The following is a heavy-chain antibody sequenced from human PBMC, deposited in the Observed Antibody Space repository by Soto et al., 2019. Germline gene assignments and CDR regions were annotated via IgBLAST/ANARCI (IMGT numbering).Heavy chain of an antibody. D-gene: IGHD1-1*01. CDR1: GFTFSSYG. Sequence: PGGSLRLSXAASGFTFSSYGMHWVRQAPGKGLEWVAVISYDGSNKYYADSVKGRFTISRDNSKNTLYLQMNSLRAEDTAVYYCAKDWAAERERYFDYWGQGTLVTVSS. CDR2: ISYDGSNK. V-gene: IGHV3-30*18. CDR3: AKDWAAERERYFDY. J-gene: IGHJ4*02.